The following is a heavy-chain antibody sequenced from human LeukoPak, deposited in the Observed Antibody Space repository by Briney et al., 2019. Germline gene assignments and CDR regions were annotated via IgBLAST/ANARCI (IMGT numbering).Heavy chain of an antibody. V-gene: IGHV4-61*02. CDR1: GGSISSGSYY. J-gene: IGHJ6*03. D-gene: IGHD2-15*01. CDR3: ARGYGGSNGRYYYYYMDV. Sequence: SETLSLTCTVSGGSISSGSYYWSWIRQPAGRGLEWIGRICSSVSSNYNPTLQSRVTMSVDTSKNQFSLKLSSVTAADTAMYYCARGYGGSNGRYYYYYMDVWGKGTTVTVSS. CDR2: ICSSVSS.